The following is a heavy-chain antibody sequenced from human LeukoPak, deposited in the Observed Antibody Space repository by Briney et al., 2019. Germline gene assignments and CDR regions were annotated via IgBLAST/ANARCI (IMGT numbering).Heavy chain of an antibody. V-gene: IGHV3-11*04. CDR2: IDGSGRTI. Sequence: PGGSLRLSCAASGFTFSVYYMSWMRQAPGKGLEWVAHIDGSGRTIYYIDSVKGRFTISRDNARNSLYLQMISLGAEDTAVYYCARGNWGPDYWGQGTLVTVSS. CDR1: GFTFSVYY. CDR3: ARGNWGPDY. D-gene: IGHD7-27*01. J-gene: IGHJ4*02.